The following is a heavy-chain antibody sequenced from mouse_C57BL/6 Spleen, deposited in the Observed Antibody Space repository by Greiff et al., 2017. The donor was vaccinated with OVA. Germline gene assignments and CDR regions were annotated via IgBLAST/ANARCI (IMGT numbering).Heavy chain of an antibody. Sequence: QVQLQQSGPELVKPGASVKISCKASGYAFSSSWMNWVKQRPGKGLEWIGRIYPGDGDTNYNGKFKGKATLTADKSSSTAYMQLSSLTSEDSAVYFCVRDITPYAMDYWGQGTSVTVSS. V-gene: IGHV1-82*01. CDR1: GYAFSSSW. D-gene: IGHD1-1*01. CDR2: IYPGDGDT. J-gene: IGHJ4*01. CDR3: VRDITPYAMDY.